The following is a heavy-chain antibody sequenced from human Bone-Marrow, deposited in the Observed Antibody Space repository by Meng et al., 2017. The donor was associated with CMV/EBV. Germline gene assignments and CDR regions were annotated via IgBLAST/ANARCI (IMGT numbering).Heavy chain of an antibody. CDR1: GDTFSKYV. Sequence: ASVKVSCKASGDTFSKYVTSWVRQAPGQGLEWMGWINPNSGGTNYAQKFQGRVTMTRDTSISTAYMELSRLRSDDTAVYYCAREGGSGSYGLNWFDPWGQGTLVTVSS. CDR3: AREGGSGSYGLNWFDP. CDR2: INPNSGGT. V-gene: IGHV1-2*02. J-gene: IGHJ5*02. D-gene: IGHD1-26*01.